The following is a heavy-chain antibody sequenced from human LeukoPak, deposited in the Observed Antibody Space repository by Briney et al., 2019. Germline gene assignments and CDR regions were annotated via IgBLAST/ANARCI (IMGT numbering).Heavy chain of an antibody. Sequence: GGSLTLSRPPSGLIFDMYCLDCARQAPGEGLESMAIIWYDGSKKEYADSVKGRFTVSRDNSKNPLEMQMKSLRVEDTAVYYCARGFCTVLYCSSYYYYGFDVWGQGTTVTVSS. CDR2: IWYDGSKK. CDR1: GLIFDMYC. V-gene: IGHV3-33*07. D-gene: IGHD2-8*02. J-gene: IGHJ6*02. CDR3: ARGFCTVLYCSSYYYYGFDV.